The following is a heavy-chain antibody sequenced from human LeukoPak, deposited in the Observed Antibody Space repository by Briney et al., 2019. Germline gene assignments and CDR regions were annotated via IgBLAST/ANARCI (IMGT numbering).Heavy chain of an antibody. D-gene: IGHD1-1*01. CDR1: GYTFTSYY. J-gene: IGHJ6*02. CDR3: ARDLATGTTPYYYYGMDV. V-gene: IGHV1-46*01. Sequence: ASVKVSYKASGYTFTSYYMHWVRQAPGQGLEWMGIINPSGGSTSYAQKFQGRVTMTRDTSTSTVYMELSSLRSEDTAVYYCARDLATGTTPYYYYGMDVWGQGTTVTVSS. CDR2: INPSGGST.